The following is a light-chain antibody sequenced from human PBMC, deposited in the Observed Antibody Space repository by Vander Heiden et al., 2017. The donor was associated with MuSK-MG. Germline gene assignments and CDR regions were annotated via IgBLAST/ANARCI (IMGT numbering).Light chain of an antibody. V-gene: IGLV3-1*01. CDR2: EDV. CDR1: KLERKH. Sequence: SYELSPPPSASVSPGQTASIACSGDKLERKHISWYQQRTGQSPVLVIYEDVKRPSGISARFSGSNSGNTATLTISGTQALDEADYYCQAWDGTMVFGGGTKLTVL. J-gene: IGLJ2*01. CDR3: QAWDGTMV.